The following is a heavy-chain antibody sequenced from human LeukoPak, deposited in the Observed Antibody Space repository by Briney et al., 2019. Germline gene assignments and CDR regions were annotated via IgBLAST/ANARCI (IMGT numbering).Heavy chain of an antibody. Sequence: GGSLRLSCVASGFTFSSNYMSWVRQAPGKGLEWVANIKEDARAYSDVDSVKGRFTISRDNAKNSLYLQMNSLRAEDTAVYYCARWRKDSSGWSMDYWGQGTLVTVSS. J-gene: IGHJ4*02. V-gene: IGHV3-7*01. CDR1: GFTFSSNY. D-gene: IGHD6-13*01. CDR3: ARWRKDSSGWSMDY. CDR2: IKEDARAY.